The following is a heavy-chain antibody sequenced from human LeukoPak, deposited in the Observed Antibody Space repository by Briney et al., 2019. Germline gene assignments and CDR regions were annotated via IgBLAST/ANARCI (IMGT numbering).Heavy chain of an antibody. D-gene: IGHD3-10*01. V-gene: IGHV3-48*04. CDR3: VYGSGRTRGFDY. J-gene: IGHJ4*02. CDR2: IISSGSTI. CDR1: GFTFSSYG. Sequence: GGSLRLSCAASGFTFSSYGMNLVRQAPGAALEGVSYIISSGSTIYYASSVKCRFTISRENAKNSLYLQMNGLRAEDTAVYYCVYGSGRTRGFDYWGQGTLVTVSS.